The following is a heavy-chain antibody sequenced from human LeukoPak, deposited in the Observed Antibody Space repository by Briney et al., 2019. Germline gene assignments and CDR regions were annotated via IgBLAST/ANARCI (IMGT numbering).Heavy chain of an antibody. J-gene: IGHJ4*02. D-gene: IGHD3-16*01. Sequence: GRSLRLSCAASGFTFSSYGMHWVRQAPGKGLEWVAVIWYDGSNKYYADSVKGRFTISRDNSKSTLYLQMNSLRAEDTAVYYCARAKGGYWGQGTLVTVSS. CDR1: GFTFSSYG. CDR3: ARAKGGY. CDR2: IWYDGSNK. V-gene: IGHV3-33*01.